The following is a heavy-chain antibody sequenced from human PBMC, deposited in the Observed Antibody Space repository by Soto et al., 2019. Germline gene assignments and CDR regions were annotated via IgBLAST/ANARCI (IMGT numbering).Heavy chain of an antibody. D-gene: IGHD4-17*01. CDR2: ISYDGSNK. CDR3: AKLHDYGDDLGVYYYCGMDV. Sequence: QVQLVESGGGVVQPGRSLRLSCAASGFTFSSYGMHWVRQAPGKGLEWVAVISYDGSNKYYADSVKGRFTISRDNSKNTLYLQMNSLRAEDTAVYYCAKLHDYGDDLGVYYYCGMDVWGQGTTVTVSS. V-gene: IGHV3-30*18. J-gene: IGHJ6*02. CDR1: GFTFSSYG.